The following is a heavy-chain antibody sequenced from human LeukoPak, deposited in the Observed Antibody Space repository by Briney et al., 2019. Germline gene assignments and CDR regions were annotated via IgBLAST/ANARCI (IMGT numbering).Heavy chain of an antibody. D-gene: IGHD2-15*01. J-gene: IGHJ3*02. CDR1: GLTFSRYG. CDR3: ARAPRYCSSGSCYFSAFDI. Sequence: GGSLRLSCAASGLTFSRYGMHWVRQAPGKGLEWVSDISGSGSITYYADSVKGRFTISRDNSKNTLYLQMDSLRAEDTAVYYCARAPRYCSSGSCYFSAFDIWGQGTMLTVSS. V-gene: IGHV3-23*01. CDR2: ISGSGSIT.